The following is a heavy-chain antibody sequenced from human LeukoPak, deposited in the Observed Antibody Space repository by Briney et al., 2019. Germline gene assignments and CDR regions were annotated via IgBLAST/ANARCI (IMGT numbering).Heavy chain of an antibody. J-gene: IGHJ4*02. V-gene: IGHV3-23*01. Sequence: GSLRLSCAASGFTFSSYAMSWVRQAPGKGLEWVSAISGSGGSTYYADSVKGRFTISRDNSKNTLYLQMNSLRAEDTAVYYCAKDQVPIVATIDYFDYWGQGTLVTVSS. CDR2: ISGSGGST. D-gene: IGHD5-12*01. CDR1: GFTFSSYA. CDR3: AKDQVPIVATIDYFDY.